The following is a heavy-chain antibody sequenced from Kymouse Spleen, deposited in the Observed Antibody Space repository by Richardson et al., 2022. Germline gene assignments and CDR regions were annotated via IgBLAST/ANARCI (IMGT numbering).Heavy chain of an antibody. D-gene: IGHD3-10*01. Sequence: EVQLVESGGGLVKPGGSLRLSCAASGFTFSNAWMSWVRQAPGKGLEWVGRIKSKTDGGTTDYAAPVKGRFTISRDDSKNTLYLQMNSLKTEDTAVYYCTTSITMVRGVFDYWGQGTLVTVSS. CDR3: TTSITMVRGVFDY. V-gene: IGHV3-15*01. CDR2: IKSKTDGGTT. J-gene: IGHJ4*02. CDR1: GFTFSNAW.